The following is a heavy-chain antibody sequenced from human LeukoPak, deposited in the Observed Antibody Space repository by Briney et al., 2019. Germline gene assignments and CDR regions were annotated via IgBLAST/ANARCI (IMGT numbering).Heavy chain of an antibody. CDR2: ISSSGSTI. V-gene: IGHV3-11*01. CDR3: ARDSQTGDGGFDY. D-gene: IGHD7-27*01. J-gene: IGHJ4*02. Sequence: KAGGSLRLSCAVSGFTFSGFWMSWSRQAPGKGLEGVSYISSSGSTIYYADSVKGRFTISRDNAKNSLYLQMNSLRAEDTAVYYRARDSQTGDGGFDYWGQGTLVTVSS. CDR1: GFTFSGFW.